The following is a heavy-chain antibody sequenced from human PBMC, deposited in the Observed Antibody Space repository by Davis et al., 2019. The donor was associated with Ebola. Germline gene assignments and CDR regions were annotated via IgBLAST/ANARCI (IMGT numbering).Heavy chain of an antibody. D-gene: IGHD3-22*01. CDR1: GFGLRNNA. CDR3: ARDGPNYDVDY. J-gene: IGHJ4*02. CDR2: IRSEATSQ. V-gene: IGHV3-30*02. Sequence: GGSLRLSCAASGFGLRNNAMHWVRQAPGKGLEWVAFIRSEATSQDYGKSVQGRFFISRDDSKNTLYLQMNSLRVDDTAVYFCARDGPNYDVDYWGQGTLVTVSA.